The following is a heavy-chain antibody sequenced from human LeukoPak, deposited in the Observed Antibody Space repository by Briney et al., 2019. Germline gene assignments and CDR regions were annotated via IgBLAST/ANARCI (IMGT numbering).Heavy chain of an antibody. CDR1: GGSISSGSYY. CDR2: IYTSGST. J-gene: IGHJ4*02. Sequence: SETLSLTCTVSGGSISSGSYYWGWFRQPAGKGLEWIGRIYTSGSTNYNPSLKSRITISLDTSKNQFSLKLSSVTAADTAVYYCARGQLTFWSGHFFDYWGQGTLVTVSS. D-gene: IGHD3-3*01. CDR3: ARGQLTFWSGHFFDY. V-gene: IGHV4-61*02.